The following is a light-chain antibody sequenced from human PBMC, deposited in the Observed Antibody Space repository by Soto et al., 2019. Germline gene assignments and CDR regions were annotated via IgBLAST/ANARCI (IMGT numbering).Light chain of an antibody. J-gene: IGKJ5*01. CDR1: QGISSY. V-gene: IGKV1-9*01. CDR3: QQLNSYPLT. Sequence: DIQLTQSPSFLSASVGDRVTITCWASQGISSYLAWYQQKPGKAPKLLIYAASTLQSGVPSRFSGSGSGTEFTLTIRSLQPEDFATYYCQQLNSYPLTFGQGTRLEIK. CDR2: AAS.